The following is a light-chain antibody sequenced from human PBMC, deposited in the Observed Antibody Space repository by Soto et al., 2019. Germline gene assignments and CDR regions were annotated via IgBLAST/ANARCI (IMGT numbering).Light chain of an antibody. CDR3: CSYATTFYV. CDR2: DVS. V-gene: IGLV2-11*01. J-gene: IGLJ1*01. Sequence: QSVLSHPLSVSWSPGHSVTISCTGPTIDVDSSNYVSWYQQHPGKAPKLMIYDVSERPSGVPDRFSGSKSGSTASLTISGLQAEDEADYYCCSYATTFYVFGSGTKVTAL. CDR1: TIDVDSSNY.